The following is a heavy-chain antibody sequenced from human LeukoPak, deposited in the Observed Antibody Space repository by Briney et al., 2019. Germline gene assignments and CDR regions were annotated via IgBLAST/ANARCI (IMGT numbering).Heavy chain of an antibody. CDR2: IHYGGST. J-gene: IGHJ4*02. Sequence: PSETLSLTCTVSGGSISNSNYYWGWIRQPPGKGLEWIGSIHYGGSTYYNPSLKSRVTISVDTSKNQFSLRLSSVTAADMAVYYSARLASGSYGPLTPFDYWGQGTLVTVSS. CDR3: ARLASGSYGPLTPFDY. D-gene: IGHD1-26*01. V-gene: IGHV4-39*07. CDR1: GGSISNSNYY.